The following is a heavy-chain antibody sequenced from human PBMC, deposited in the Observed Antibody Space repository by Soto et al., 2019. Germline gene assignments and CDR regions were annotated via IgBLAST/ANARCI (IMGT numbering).Heavy chain of an antibody. CDR2: IYWNDNE. CDR3: VHSRLTAGMIYFYFGVED. CDR1: GFSLSSSSVG. J-gene: IGHJ6*02. V-gene: IGHV2-5*01. D-gene: IGHD3-9*01. Sequence: QITLNESGPSLVKPTQTLTLTCTFSGFSLSSSSVGVGWVRQPPGKALEWLAVIYWNDNERYSPSLRNRLSISKDTSRSQVVLTLTNVDPVDTATYYCVHSRLTAGMIYFYFGVEDWGQGTTVTVSS.